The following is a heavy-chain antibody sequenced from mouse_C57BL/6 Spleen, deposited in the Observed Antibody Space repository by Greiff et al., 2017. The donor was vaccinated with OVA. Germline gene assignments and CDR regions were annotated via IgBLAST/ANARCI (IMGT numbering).Heavy chain of an antibody. D-gene: IGHD2-1*01. CDR1: REAVNSYW. Sequence: GDERGKEGESRKIEGKEDREAVNSYWQKRKKQRPGKGLEGIGQIYPGDGDTNYNGKFKGKATLTADKSSSTAYMQLRSLTSEDSAVYFCARVYYGNHFAYWGQGTLVTVSA. CDR2: IYPGDGDT. CDR3: ARVYYGNHFAY. J-gene: IGHJ3*01. V-gene: IGHV1-80*01.